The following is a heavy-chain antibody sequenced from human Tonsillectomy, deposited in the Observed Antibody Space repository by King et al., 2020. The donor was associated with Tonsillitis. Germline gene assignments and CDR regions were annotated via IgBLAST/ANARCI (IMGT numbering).Heavy chain of an antibody. CDR1: GGSISSYY. CDR2: IYYSGST. J-gene: IGHJ4*02. CDR3: ASTNYYDSSGYYYFDY. D-gene: IGHD3-22*01. V-gene: IGHV4-59*08. Sequence: VQLQESGPGLVKPSETLSLTCTVSGGSISSYYWSWIRQPPGKGLEWIGYIYYSGSTNYNPSLKSRVTISVDTSKNQFSLKLSSVTAADTAVYYCASTNYYDSSGYYYFDYWGQGTLVTVSS.